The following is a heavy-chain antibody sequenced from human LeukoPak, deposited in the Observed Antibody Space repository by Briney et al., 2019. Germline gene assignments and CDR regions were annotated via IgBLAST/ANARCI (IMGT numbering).Heavy chain of an antibody. J-gene: IGHJ4*02. V-gene: IGHV4-34*01. CDR1: GASFSRDY. CDR3: AREWRYSYGPGAFDY. CDR2: INHSGST. Sequence: SETLSLTCAVYGASFSRDYWSWIRQPPGKGLEWIGEINHSGSTNYNPSLKSRVTISVDTSKNQFSLKLSSVTAADTAVYYCAREWRYSYGPGAFDYWGQGTLVTVSS. D-gene: IGHD5-18*01.